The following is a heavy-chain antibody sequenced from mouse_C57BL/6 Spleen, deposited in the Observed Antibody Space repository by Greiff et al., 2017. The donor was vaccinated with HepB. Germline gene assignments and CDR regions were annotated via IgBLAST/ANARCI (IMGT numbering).Heavy chain of an antibody. CDR2: IYTGDGDT. J-gene: IGHJ4*01. V-gene: IGHV1-80*01. Sequence: QVQLKQSGAELVKPGASVKISCKASGYAFTSYWMNWVKQRPGQGLEWIGQIYTGDGDTNYNGKFKGKATLTADKSSSTAYMQLSSLTSEDSAVYFYARTTTWDPYAIDDWGPGTSVTVSS. CDR3: ARTTTWDPYAIDD. D-gene: IGHD4-1*01. CDR1: GYAFTSYW.